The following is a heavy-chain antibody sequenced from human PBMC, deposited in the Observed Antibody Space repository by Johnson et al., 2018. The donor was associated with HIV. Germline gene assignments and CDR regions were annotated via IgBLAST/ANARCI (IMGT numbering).Heavy chain of an antibody. J-gene: IGHJ3*02. CDR2: ISYDGSNK. D-gene: IGHD5-18*01. CDR3: ARAYSYGAFDI. Sequence: QMQLVESGGGVVQPGRSLRLSCAASGFTFSSYAMHWVRQAPGKGLECVAVISYDGSNKYYADSVQGRFTISRDNSKNTLYLQMNSLRAEDTAVYYCARAYSYGAFDIWGLGTKVTVSS. CDR1: GFTFSSYA. V-gene: IGHV3-30*14.